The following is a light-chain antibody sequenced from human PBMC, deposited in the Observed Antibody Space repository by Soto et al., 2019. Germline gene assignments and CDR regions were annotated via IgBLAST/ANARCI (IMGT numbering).Light chain of an antibody. CDR1: QSLSSY. J-gene: IGKJ1*01. CDR3: QQYNSYPWT. V-gene: IGKV1-5*01. Sequence: DIQMTHSPSTLSASVGDRVTITCRASQSLSSYLAWYQQKPGKAPNLLIYDASNLESGVPSRFSGSGSGTEFTLTISSLQPDDFATYYCQQYNSYPWTFGLGTKVDIK. CDR2: DAS.